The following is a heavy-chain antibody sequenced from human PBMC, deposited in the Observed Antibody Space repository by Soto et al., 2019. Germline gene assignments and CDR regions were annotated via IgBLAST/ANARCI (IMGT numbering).Heavy chain of an antibody. J-gene: IGHJ4*02. CDR1: GYSISSSVW. CDR2: VFHTGNT. V-gene: IGHV4-4*02. D-gene: IGHD7-27*01. Sequence: SETLSLPCAVSGYSISSSVWWTWVRQPPGKGLEWIGEVFHTGNTNYNPSLKSRVTMSVDKSTNEFSLKVTSVTAADTAIYYCARKAWVRFDYWGQGALVTV. CDR3: ARKAWVRFDY.